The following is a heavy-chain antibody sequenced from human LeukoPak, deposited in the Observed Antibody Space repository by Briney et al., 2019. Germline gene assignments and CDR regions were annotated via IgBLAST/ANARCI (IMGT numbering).Heavy chain of an antibody. Sequence: GASVKVSCKVSGYTLTELSMHWVRQAPGKGFEWMGGFDPEDGETIYAQKFQGRVTMTEDTSTDTAYMELSSLRSEDTAVYYCATDSYYYGSGSYYNPVYWGQGTLVTVSS. CDR3: ATDSYYYGSGSYYNPVY. D-gene: IGHD3-10*01. J-gene: IGHJ4*02. V-gene: IGHV1-24*01. CDR1: GYTLTELS. CDR2: FDPEDGET.